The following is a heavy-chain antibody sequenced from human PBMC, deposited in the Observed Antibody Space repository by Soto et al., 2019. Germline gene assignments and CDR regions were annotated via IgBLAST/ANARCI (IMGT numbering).Heavy chain of an antibody. D-gene: IGHD3-9*01. V-gene: IGHV1-18*04. CDR3: ATSYDTGFDP. Sequence: QLQLVQSAAEVKKPGASVRVSCTAYGYPFIKYGMSWIRQAPEQGLEWMGWTKVDSGYTNYAQKFQGRVTMTADTSSDTAFIELRSLRLYDTAVYFCATSYDTGFDPWGQGTLVSVSS. CDR1: GYPFIKYG. CDR2: TKVDSGYT. J-gene: IGHJ5*02.